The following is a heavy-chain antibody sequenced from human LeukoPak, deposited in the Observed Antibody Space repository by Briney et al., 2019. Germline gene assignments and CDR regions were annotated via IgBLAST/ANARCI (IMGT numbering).Heavy chain of an antibody. J-gene: IGHJ4*02. CDR3: ARADSSGYKLDY. Sequence: SETLSLTCTVSGGSISSYYWSWIRQPPGKGLEWIGYIYYSGSTNYNPSLKSRVTISVDTSKNQFSLKLSSVTAADTAVYYCARADSSGYKLDYWGQGTLVTVSS. D-gene: IGHD3-22*01. V-gene: IGHV4-59*01. CDR1: GGSISSYY. CDR2: IYYSGST.